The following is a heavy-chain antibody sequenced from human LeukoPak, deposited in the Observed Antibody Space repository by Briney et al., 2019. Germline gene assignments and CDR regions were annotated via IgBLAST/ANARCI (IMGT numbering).Heavy chain of an antibody. D-gene: IGHD6-13*01. J-gene: IGHJ3*02. CDR3: AREGIAAGSDAFDI. CDR2: IYYSGST. Sequence: SETLSLTCTVSGGSIGSSSYYWGWIRQPPGKGLEWIGSIYYSGSTYYNPSLKSRVTISVDTSKNQFSLKLSSVTAADTAVYYCAREGIAAGSDAFDIWGQGTMVTVSS. V-gene: IGHV4-39*07. CDR1: GGSIGSSSYY.